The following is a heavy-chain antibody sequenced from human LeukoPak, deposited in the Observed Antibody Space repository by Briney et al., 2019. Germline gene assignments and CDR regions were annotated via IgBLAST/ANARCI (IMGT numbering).Heavy chain of an antibody. CDR2: IIPMFGRA. D-gene: IGHD2-2*02. V-gene: IGHV1-69*13. CDR3: ARGLGCTITSCYTVPS. CDR1: GGTFSSYA. Sequence: SVKVSCKASGGTFSSYAMSWVRQAPAQGLEWMGGIIPMFGRANYAQKFQGGVTITADESTSTAYMELSSLRSEDTAVYYCARGLGCTITSCYTVPSWGQGTLVTVSS. J-gene: IGHJ5*02.